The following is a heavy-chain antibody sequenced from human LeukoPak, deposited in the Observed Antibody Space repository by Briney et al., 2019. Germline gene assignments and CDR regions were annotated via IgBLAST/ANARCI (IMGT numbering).Heavy chain of an antibody. CDR3: ASRTGYSYYYYYYGMDV. Sequence: SETLSLTCAVYGGSFSGYYWSWIRQPPGKGLEWIGEINHSGSTNYNPSLKSRVTISVDTPKNQFSLKLSSVTAADTAVYYCASRTGYSYYYYYYGMDVWGQGTTVTVSS. D-gene: IGHD1-26*01. J-gene: IGHJ6*02. CDR1: GGSFSGYY. CDR2: INHSGST. V-gene: IGHV4-34*01.